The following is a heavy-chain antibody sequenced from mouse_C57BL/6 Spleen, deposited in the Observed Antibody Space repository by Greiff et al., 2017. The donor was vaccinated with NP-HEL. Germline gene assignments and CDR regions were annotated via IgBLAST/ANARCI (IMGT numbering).Heavy chain of an antibody. D-gene: IGHD1-1*01. CDR2: IRNKANGYTT. CDR3: ARYTVGVYAMDY. V-gene: IGHV7-3*01. Sequence: EVKLMESGGGLVQSGGSLSLSCAASGFTFTDYYMSWVRQPPGKALEWLGFIRNKANGYTTEYSASVKGRFTISRDNSQSILYLQMNALRAEDSATYYCARYTVGVYAMDYWGQGTSVTVSS. CDR1: GFTFTDYY. J-gene: IGHJ4*01.